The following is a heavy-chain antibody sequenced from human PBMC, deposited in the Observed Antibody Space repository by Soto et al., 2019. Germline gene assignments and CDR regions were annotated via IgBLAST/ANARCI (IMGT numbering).Heavy chain of an antibody. CDR1: GGSISSGGYY. CDR3: AREGDSSGYYFGYFDY. D-gene: IGHD3-22*01. CDR2: IYYSGST. V-gene: IGHV4-31*03. Sequence: SETLSLTCTVSGGSISSGGYYWSWIRQHPVKGLEWIGYIYYSGSTYYNPSLKSRVTISVDTSKNQFSLKLSSVTAADTAVYYCAREGDSSGYYFGYFDYWGQGTPVTVSS. J-gene: IGHJ4*02.